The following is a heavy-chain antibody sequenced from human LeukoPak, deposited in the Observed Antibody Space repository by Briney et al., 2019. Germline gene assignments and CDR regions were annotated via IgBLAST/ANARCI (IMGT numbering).Heavy chain of an antibody. V-gene: IGHV4-59*01. D-gene: IGHD2-2*01. CDR2: IYYSGST. CDR1: GGSISSYY. CDR3: ARDQGGYCSSTSCASDI. J-gene: IGHJ3*02. Sequence: SETLSLTCTVSGGSISSYYWSWIRQPPGKGLEWIGYIYYSGSTNYNPSLKSRVTISVDTSNNQFSLKLSSVTAADTAVYYCARDQGGYCSSTSCASDIWGQGTMVTVSS.